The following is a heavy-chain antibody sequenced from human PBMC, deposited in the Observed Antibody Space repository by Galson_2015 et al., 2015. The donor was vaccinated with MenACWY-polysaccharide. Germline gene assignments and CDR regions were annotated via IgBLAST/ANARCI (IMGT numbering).Heavy chain of an antibody. Sequence: FLRLSCAASGFTFSSYAIHWVRQAPGKGLEWVAVISYDATNKYYRDSVKGRFTLSRDNSRNTVFLEMNSLRAEDTGLYYCARDYCSRTSCSGMDVWGQGTTVTVSS. CDR3: ARDYCSRTSCSGMDV. CDR2: ISYDATNK. J-gene: IGHJ6*02. D-gene: IGHD2-2*01. CDR1: GFTFSSYA. V-gene: IGHV3-30-3*01.